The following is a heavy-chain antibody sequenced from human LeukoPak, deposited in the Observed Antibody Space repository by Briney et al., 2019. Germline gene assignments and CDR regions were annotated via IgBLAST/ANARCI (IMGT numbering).Heavy chain of an antibody. V-gene: IGHV3-30*04. Sequence: GRSLRLSCAASGFTFSSYAMHGVRQAPGKGLEGVAVISYDGSNKYYADSVKGRFTISRDNSKNTLYLQMNSLRAEDTAVYYCASDDSSGYYDYWGQGTLVTVSS. J-gene: IGHJ4*02. CDR3: ASDDSSGYYDY. CDR1: GFTFSSYA. D-gene: IGHD3-22*01. CDR2: ISYDGSNK.